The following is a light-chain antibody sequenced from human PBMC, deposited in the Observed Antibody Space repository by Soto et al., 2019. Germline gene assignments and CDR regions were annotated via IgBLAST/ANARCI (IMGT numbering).Light chain of an antibody. CDR3: SSYTSSSTYV. CDR2: EVT. J-gene: IGLJ1*01. V-gene: IGLV2-14*01. CDR1: SGDVGGYNY. Sequence: QSALTQPASVSGSPGQSITISCTGTSGDVGGYNYVSWYQQHPGKAPKLMIYEVTNRPSGVSNRFFGSKSGNAASLTISGLQAEDEADYYCSSYTSSSTYVFGTGTKVTVL.